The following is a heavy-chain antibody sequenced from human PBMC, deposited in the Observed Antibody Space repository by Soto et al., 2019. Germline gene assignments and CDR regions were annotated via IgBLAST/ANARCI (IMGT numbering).Heavy chain of an antibody. D-gene: IGHD2-21*02. CDR1: GFTFSDHY. CDR2: TRNKANSYTT. CDR3: ARGRGPRGWWRHFDY. V-gene: IGHV3-72*01. J-gene: IGHJ4*02. Sequence: GGSLRLSCAASGFTFSDHYMDWVRQAPGKGLEWVGRTRNKANSYTTEYAASVKGRFTISRDDSKNSLYLQMNSLKTEDTAVYYCARGRGPRGWWRHFDYWGQGTLVTVSS.